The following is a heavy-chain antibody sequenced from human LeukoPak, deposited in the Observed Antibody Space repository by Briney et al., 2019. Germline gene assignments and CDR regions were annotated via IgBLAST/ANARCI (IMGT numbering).Heavy chain of an antibody. J-gene: IGHJ4*02. CDR2: ISAYNGNT. CDR3: ARDEELGTLDY. V-gene: IGHV1-18*01. CDR1: GGTFSSYA. D-gene: IGHD7-27*01. Sequence: ASVKVSCKASGGTFSSYAISWVRQAPGQGLEWMGWISAYNGNTNYAQKLQGRVTMTTDTSTSTAYMELRSPRSDDTAVYYCARDEELGTLDYWGQGTLVTVSS.